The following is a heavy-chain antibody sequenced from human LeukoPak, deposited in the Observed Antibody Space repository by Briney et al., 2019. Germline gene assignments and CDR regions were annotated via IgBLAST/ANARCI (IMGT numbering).Heavy chain of an antibody. CDR2: IRYDGSNK. V-gene: IGHV3-30*02. CDR1: GFTFSSYG. J-gene: IGHJ4*02. Sequence: WGSPRLSCAASGFTFSSYGTHWVRQAPGKGLEWVAFIRYDGSNKYYADSVKGRFTISRDNSKNTLYLQMNSLRAEDTAVYYCARDQVSVAGTGIDYWGQGTLVTVSS. CDR3: ARDQVSVAGTGIDY. D-gene: IGHD6-13*01.